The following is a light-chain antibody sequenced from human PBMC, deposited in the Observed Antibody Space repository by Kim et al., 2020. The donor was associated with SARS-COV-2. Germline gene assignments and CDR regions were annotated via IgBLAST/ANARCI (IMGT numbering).Light chain of an antibody. CDR2: DVS. CDR1: SRDVGGYNY. J-gene: IGLJ3*02. V-gene: IGLV2-14*03. Sequence: GQSITISCTGTSRDVGGYNYVSWYQHHPGKAPKLMIYDVSKRSSGVSNRFSGSKSGNTASLTISGLQAEDAANYYCSSYTSSSTWVFGGGTQLTVL. CDR3: SSYTSSSTWV.